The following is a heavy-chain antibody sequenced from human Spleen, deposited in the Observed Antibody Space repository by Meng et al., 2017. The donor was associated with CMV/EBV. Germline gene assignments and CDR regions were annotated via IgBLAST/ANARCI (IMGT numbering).Heavy chain of an antibody. CDR3: ARGGHRSLWFGEFWH. CDR2: VSPFKEHT. D-gene: IGHD3-10*01. Sequence: ASVKVSCKASGYTFTSHGVSWLRQAPGQGLEWVGRVSPFKEHTEYGQKFQGRVIMTTDTSARTAYMELRTLRSDDTAVYYCARGGHRSLWFGEFWHWGQGTPVTVSS. CDR1: GYTFTSHG. V-gene: IGHV1-18*01. J-gene: IGHJ4*02.